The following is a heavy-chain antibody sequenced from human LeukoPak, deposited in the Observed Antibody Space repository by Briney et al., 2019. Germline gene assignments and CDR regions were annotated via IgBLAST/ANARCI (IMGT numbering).Heavy chain of an antibody. Sequence: ASVKVSCKASGYTFTSYDINWVRQAPGQRLEWMGWINAGNGNTKYSQEFQDRVTITRDTSASTAYMELSSLRSEDMAVYYCARARYETRIWPKSRYDYYHYMDVWGKGTTVTVSS. J-gene: IGHJ6*03. CDR3: ARARYETRIWPKSRYDYYHYMDV. V-gene: IGHV1-3*03. CDR1: GYTFTSYD. D-gene: IGHD3-3*01. CDR2: INAGNGNT.